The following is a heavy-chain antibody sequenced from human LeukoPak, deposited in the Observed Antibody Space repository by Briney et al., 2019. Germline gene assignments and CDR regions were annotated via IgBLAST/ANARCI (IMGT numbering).Heavy chain of an antibody. J-gene: IGHJ4*02. D-gene: IGHD4-17*01. CDR3: ARLPNLMTTDDY. CDR1: GGSISSYY. V-gene: IGHV4-59*08. Sequence: SETLSLTCTVSGGSISSYYWSWIRRPPGKGLEWIGYIYYSGSTNYNPSLKSRVTISVDTSKNQFSLKLSSVTAADTAVYYCARLPNLMTTDDYWGQGTLVTVSS. CDR2: IYYSGST.